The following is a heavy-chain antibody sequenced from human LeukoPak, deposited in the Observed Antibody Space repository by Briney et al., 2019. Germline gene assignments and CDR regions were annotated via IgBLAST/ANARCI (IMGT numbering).Heavy chain of an antibody. CDR3: ARAEEWEWPHYMDV. Sequence: PGGSLRLSCAASGFTFSSYWLHWVRQAPGKGLVWVSRINSDGSSTSYADSVKGRFTISRDNAKNTLYLQMNSLRAEDTAVYYCARAEEWEWPHYMDVWGKGTTVTISS. J-gene: IGHJ6*03. V-gene: IGHV3-74*01. D-gene: IGHD1-26*01. CDR2: INSDGSST. CDR1: GFTFSSYW.